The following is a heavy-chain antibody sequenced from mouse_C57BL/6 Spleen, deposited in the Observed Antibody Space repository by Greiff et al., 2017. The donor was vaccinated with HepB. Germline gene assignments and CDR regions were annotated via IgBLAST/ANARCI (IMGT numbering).Heavy chain of an antibody. J-gene: IGHJ2*01. CDR3: ARSEYDGYYEGNFDY. CDR2: INPNNGGT. Sequence: EVQLQQSGPELVKPGASVKISCKASGYTFTDYYMNWVKQSHGKSLEWIGDINPNNGGTSYNQKFKGKATLTVDKSSSTAYMELRSLTSEDSAVYYCARSEYDGYYEGNFDYWGQGTTLTVSS. D-gene: IGHD2-3*01. CDR1: GYTFTDYY. V-gene: IGHV1-26*01.